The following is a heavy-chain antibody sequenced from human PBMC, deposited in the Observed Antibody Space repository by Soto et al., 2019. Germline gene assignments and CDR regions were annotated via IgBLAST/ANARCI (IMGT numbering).Heavy chain of an antibody. J-gene: IGHJ6*02. V-gene: IGHV1-18*04. Sequence: ASVKVSCKASGYTFTSYGISWVRQAPGQGLEWMGWISAYNGNTNYAQKLQGRVTMTTDTSTSTAYMELRSLRSDDTAVYYCARVGERYYYGSGSYYTYYYYGMDVWGQGTTVTVSS. CDR2: ISAYNGNT. CDR1: GYTFTSYG. D-gene: IGHD3-10*01. CDR3: ARVGERYYYGSGSYYTYYYYGMDV.